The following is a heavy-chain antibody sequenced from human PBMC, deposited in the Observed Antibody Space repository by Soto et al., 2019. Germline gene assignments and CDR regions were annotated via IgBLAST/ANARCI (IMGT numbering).Heavy chain of an antibody. Sequence: GGSLRLSCAASGFTFSSYSMNWVRQAPGKGLEWVTYISSSSRNINYADSVKGRFTISRDNAKNSVDLQMNGLRDEDTAVYYCARDSFYGFDIWGQGTMVTVSS. CDR3: ARDSFYGFDI. V-gene: IGHV3-48*02. D-gene: IGHD3-3*01. J-gene: IGHJ3*02. CDR1: GFTFSSYS. CDR2: ISSSSRNI.